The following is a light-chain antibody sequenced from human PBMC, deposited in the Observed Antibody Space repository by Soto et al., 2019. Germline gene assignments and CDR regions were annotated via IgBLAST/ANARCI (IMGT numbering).Light chain of an antibody. CDR2: GAS. Sequence: EIVLTQSPGTLSLSPGERATLSCRARQSVSSTYVAWYQQKSGQAPRLLIYGASNRATGIPARFSGSGSGTDFTLTISSLEPEDFAVYYCQQRSNWPRTFGQGSKV. V-gene: IGKV3-11*01. CDR1: QSVSSTY. CDR3: QQRSNWPRT. J-gene: IGKJ1*01.